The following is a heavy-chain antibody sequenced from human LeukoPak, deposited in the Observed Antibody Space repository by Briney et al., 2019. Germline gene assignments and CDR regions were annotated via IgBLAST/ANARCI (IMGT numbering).Heavy chain of an antibody. CDR2: ISYDGSNK. CDR3: ARDEHGDFQGFDY. D-gene: IGHD4-17*01. Sequence: PGGSLRLSCAASGFTFSSYAMHWVRQAPGKGLEWVAVISYDGSNKYYADSVKGRFTISRDNSKNTLYLQMNSLRAEDTAVYYCARDEHGDFQGFDYWGQGTRVTVSS. CDR1: GFTFSSYA. J-gene: IGHJ4*02. V-gene: IGHV3-30-3*01.